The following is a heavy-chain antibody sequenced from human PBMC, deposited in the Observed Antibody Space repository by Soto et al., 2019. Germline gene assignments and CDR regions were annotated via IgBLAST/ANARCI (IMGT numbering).Heavy chain of an antibody. CDR3: ARVWGPGAAYGMDV. Sequence: ASVKVSCKASGYTFTGYYMHWVRQAPGQGLDWMGWINPNSGGTNYAQKFQGWVTMTRDTSISTAYMELSRLRSDDTAVYYCARVWGPGAAYGMDVWGQGTTVTVSS. CDR2: INPNSGGT. CDR1: GYTFTGYY. V-gene: IGHV1-2*04. D-gene: IGHD3-16*01. J-gene: IGHJ6*02.